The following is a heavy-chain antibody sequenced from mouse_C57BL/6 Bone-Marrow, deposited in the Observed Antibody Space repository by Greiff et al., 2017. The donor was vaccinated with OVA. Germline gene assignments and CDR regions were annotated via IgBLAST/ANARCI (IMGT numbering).Heavy chain of an antibody. CDR2: IDPNSGGT. D-gene: IGHD2-4*01. J-gene: IGHJ4*01. Sequence: QVQLQQSGAELVKPGASVKLSCKASGYTFTSYWMHWVKQRPGRGLEWIGRIDPNSGGTKYNEKFKSKATLTVDKPSSTAYMKLSSLTSEDSAVYYCARWDDYDVLYAMDYWGQGTSVTVSA. CDR1: GYTFTSYW. V-gene: IGHV1-72*01. CDR3: ARWDDYDVLYAMDY.